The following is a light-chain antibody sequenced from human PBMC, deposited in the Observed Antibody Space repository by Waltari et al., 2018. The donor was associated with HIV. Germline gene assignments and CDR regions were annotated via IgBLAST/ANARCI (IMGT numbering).Light chain of an antibody. V-gene: IGKV2-30*01. CDR1: QSLIYTDGNTY. CDR2: KMS. CDR3: MQSTHWPGT. J-gene: IGKJ1*01. Sequence: EAVLTQSPVSLPVALGRPASISCRSSQSLIYTDGNTYLNWFHQRPGQSPRRLIYKMSNRDSGVPDRFSGSGSVTDFTLHISRVEAEDVGIFYCMQSTHWPGTFGQGTRVEIQ.